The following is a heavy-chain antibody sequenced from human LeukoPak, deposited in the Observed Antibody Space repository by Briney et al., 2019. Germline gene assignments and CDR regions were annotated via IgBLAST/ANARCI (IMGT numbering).Heavy chain of an antibody. J-gene: IGHJ4*02. V-gene: IGHV4-59*01. CDR3: AGNRFGELLSFDY. CDR2: IYYSGST. D-gene: IGHD3-10*01. CDR1: GGSISSYY. Sequence: PSETLSLTCTVSGGSISSYYWSWIRQPPGKGLEWIGYIYYSGSTNYNPSLKSRVTISVDTSKNQFSLKLSSATAADTAVYYCAGNRFGELLSFDYWGQGTLVTVSS.